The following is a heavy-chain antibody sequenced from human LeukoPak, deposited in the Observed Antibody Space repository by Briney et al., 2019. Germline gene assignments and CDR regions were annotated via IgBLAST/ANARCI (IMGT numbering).Heavy chain of an antibody. D-gene: IGHD6-13*01. CDR1: GFTLSSYW. J-gene: IGHJ6*03. Sequence: GGSLRLSCAASGFTLSSYWMSWVRQAPGKGLEWVANIKQDGSEKYYVDSVKGRFTISRDNAKNSLYLQINSLRAEDTAVYYCARDQVYSSSWYPPYYYYYYMDVWGKGTTVTVSS. CDR2: IKQDGSEK. CDR3: ARDQVYSSSWYPPYYYYYYMDV. V-gene: IGHV3-7*01.